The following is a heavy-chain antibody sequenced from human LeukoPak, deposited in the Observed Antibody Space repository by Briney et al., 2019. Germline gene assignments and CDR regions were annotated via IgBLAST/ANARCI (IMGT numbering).Heavy chain of an antibody. D-gene: IGHD3-10*01. CDR3: AKETVRSSQFDP. Sequence: GGSLRLSCAASGFSFSSYAMSWVRQAPGKGLEWVSTISGSGDTTYYADSVKGRFTISRDNSKNTLYLQMNSLRAEDTAVSYCAKETVRSSQFDPWGQGTLVTVSS. CDR1: GFSFSSYA. V-gene: IGHV3-23*01. J-gene: IGHJ5*02. CDR2: ISGSGDTT.